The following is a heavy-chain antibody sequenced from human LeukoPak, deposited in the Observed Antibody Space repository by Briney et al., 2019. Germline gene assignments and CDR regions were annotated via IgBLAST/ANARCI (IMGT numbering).Heavy chain of an antibody. D-gene: IGHD5-12*01. Sequence: PGGSLRLSCAASGFTFSSYWMSWVRQAPGKGLEWVANIKLDGSEKYYVDSVKGRFTISRDNAKKSLYLQMNSLRDEDTAVYYCARGIGGYDFRDHYYFDYWGQGTLVTVSS. V-gene: IGHV3-7*03. CDR2: IKLDGSEK. CDR3: ARGIGGYDFRDHYYFDY. J-gene: IGHJ4*02. CDR1: GFTFSSYW.